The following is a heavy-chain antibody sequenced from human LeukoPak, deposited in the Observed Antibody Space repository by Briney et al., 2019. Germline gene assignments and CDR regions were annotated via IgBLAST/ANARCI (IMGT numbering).Heavy chain of an antibody. J-gene: IGHJ4*02. CDR3: AGRALHY. V-gene: IGHV3-7*01. CDR1: GFTFSDYW. Sequence: GGSLRLSCVASGFTFSDYWMSWVRQAPGQGLEWVANINQDGRQQHFVGSVKGRFTISRDNAKDSLFLQLDSLRDEDTAVYYCAGRALHYWGQGTLVTVSS. CDR2: INQDGRQQ.